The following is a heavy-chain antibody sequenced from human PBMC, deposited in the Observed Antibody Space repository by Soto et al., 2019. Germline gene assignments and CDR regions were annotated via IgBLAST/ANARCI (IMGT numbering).Heavy chain of an antibody. J-gene: IGHJ4*02. D-gene: IGHD4-17*01. CDR1: GGSISSYY. Sequence: SETLSLTCTVSGGSISSYYWSWIRQPPGKGLEWIGYLYYSGSTNYNPSLKSRVTISVDTSKNQFSLKLSSVTAADTAVYYCARGGDYEDFTYFDYWGQGTLVTVSS. V-gene: IGHV4-59*01. CDR2: LYYSGST. CDR3: ARGGDYEDFTYFDY.